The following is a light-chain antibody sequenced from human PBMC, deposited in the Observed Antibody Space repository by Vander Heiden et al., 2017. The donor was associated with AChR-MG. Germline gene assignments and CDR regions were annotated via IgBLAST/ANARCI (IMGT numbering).Light chain of an antibody. J-gene: IGKJ1*01. Sequence: DIQMTQSPSSLSASVGDRVTITCRASQGISNHLAWYQQKPGTLPKVLIYAASTLQSGVPSRFSGGGSGTDFTLTISSLQPEDVGTYYCQKYNGAPWTFGQGTKVEIK. CDR1: QGISNH. CDR2: AAS. CDR3: QKYNGAPWT. V-gene: IGKV1-27*01.